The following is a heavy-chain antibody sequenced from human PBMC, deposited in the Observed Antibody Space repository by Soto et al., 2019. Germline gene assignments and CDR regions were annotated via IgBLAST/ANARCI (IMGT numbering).Heavy chain of an antibody. CDR2: ISGSGGST. V-gene: IGHV3-23*01. CDR3: AMGAYCSGGSCYKGSFDY. J-gene: IGHJ4*02. D-gene: IGHD2-15*01. CDR1: GFTFSSYA. Sequence: GGSLRLSCAASGFTFSSYAMSWVRQAPGKGLEWVSAISGSGGSTYYADSVKGRFTISRDNSKNTLYLQMNSLRAEDTAVYYCAMGAYCSGGSCYKGSFDYWGQGTLVTVSS.